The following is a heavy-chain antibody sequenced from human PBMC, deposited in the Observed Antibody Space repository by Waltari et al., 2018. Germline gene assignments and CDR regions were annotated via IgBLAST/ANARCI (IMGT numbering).Heavy chain of an antibody. J-gene: IGHJ6*04. D-gene: IGHD3-10*01. V-gene: IGHV3-48*04. CDR3: ARDLTMVRGVSSV. Sequence: EVQLVESGGGLVQPGGSLRLSCAASGFTFSSYTMNWFRQAPGKGLEWVSYISSSSSTIYYADSVKGRFTISRDNAKNSLYLQMNSLRAEDTAVYYCARDLTMVRGVSSVWGKGTTVTVSS. CDR1: GFTFSSYT. CDR2: ISSSSSTI.